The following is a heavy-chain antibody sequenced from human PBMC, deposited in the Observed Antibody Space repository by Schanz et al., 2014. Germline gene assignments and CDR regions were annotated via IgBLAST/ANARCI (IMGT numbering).Heavy chain of an antibody. CDR2: ISTYTGNT. J-gene: IGHJ3*01. V-gene: IGHV1-18*04. Sequence: QVQLVQSGAEVKKPGASVKVSCKASGYTFTSYGVSWVRQAPGQGLEWMGWISTYTGNTNYARRLQDRVTMTTVTSTGTAYMELTSLRSDDTAVYYCARNVIATGRAFDLWGPGTMVTVS. D-gene: IGHD6-13*01. CDR1: GYTFTSYG. CDR3: ARNVIATGRAFDL.